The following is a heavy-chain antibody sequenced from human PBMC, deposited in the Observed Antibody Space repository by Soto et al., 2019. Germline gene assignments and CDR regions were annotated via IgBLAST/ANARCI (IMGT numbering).Heavy chain of an antibody. CDR1: GYTFTSYA. V-gene: IGHV1-3*01. D-gene: IGHD3-3*01. CDR3: ARDGTYDFWSGYYDP. J-gene: IGHJ5*02. Sequence: ASVKVSCKAFGYTFTSYAMHWVRQAPGQRLEWMGWINAGNGNTKYSQKFQGRVTITRDTSASTAYMELSSLRSEDTAVYYCARDGTYDFWSGYYDPWGQGTLVTVS. CDR2: INAGNGNT.